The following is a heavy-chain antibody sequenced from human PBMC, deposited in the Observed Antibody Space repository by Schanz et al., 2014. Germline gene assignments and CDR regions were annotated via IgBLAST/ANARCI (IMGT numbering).Heavy chain of an antibody. V-gene: IGHV4-34*01. CDR3: ARLYCSTPGCYVSPNGFAKDY. D-gene: IGHD2-2*01. Sequence: QVQLQQWGAGLLKPSETLSLTCAVSGGSFSGYYWSWIRQPPDTGLEWIGEINQSGDTNYNPSLKSRVTISADTPNTQSPQKLRSVTAADTAVYYCARLYCSTPGCYVSPNGFAKDYWGQGTLVTVSS. J-gene: IGHJ4*02. CDR1: GGSFSGYY. CDR2: INQSGDT.